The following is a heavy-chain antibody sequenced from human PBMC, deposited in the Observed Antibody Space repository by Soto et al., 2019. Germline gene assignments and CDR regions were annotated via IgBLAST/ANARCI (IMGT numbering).Heavy chain of an antibody. J-gene: IGHJ5*02. CDR3: ANDSSWYPTGWFDP. CDR1: GYTFTNYG. Sequence: QVQLVQSGAEVKKPGASMKVSCKASGYTFTNYGISRVRQAPGQGLEWMGWISAYNGNTNYAQKFQGRVTMTTDTSTNTAYMELRSLRSDDTAVYYCANDSSWYPTGWFDPWGQGTLVTVSS. V-gene: IGHV1-18*01. D-gene: IGHD6-13*01. CDR2: ISAYNGNT.